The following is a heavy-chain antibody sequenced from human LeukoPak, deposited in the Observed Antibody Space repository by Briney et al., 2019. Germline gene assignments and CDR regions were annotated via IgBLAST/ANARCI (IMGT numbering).Heavy chain of an antibody. CDR1: GGTFSSYA. CDR2: IIPIFGTA. Sequence: SVKVSCKASGGTFSSYAISWVRQAPGQGLEWMGGIIPIFGTANYAQKFQGRVTITADESTSTAYMELSSLRSEDTAVYYCAFSYCSGSSCYSGFDYWGQGTLVTVSS. CDR3: AFSYCSGSSCYSGFDY. D-gene: IGHD2-15*01. J-gene: IGHJ4*02. V-gene: IGHV1-69*01.